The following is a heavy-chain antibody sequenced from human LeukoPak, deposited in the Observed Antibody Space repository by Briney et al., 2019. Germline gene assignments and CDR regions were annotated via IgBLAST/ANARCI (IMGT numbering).Heavy chain of an antibody. CDR2: ISYDGSNK. Sequence: GRSLRLSCAASGFTFSSYAMHWVREAPGKGLEWGAVISYDGSNKYYADSVKGRFTISRDNSKNTLYLQMNSLRAEDTAVYYCARDHYTVRGVIGGMDVWGKGTTVTVSS. J-gene: IGHJ6*04. D-gene: IGHD3-10*01. CDR1: GFTFSSYA. V-gene: IGHV3-30*04. CDR3: ARDHYTVRGVIGGMDV.